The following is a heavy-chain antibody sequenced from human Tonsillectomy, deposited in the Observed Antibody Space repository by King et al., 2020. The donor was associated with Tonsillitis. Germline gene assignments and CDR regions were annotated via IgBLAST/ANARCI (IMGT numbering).Heavy chain of an antibody. V-gene: IGHV1-2*02. CDR1: N. CDR2: INPESGGT. CDR3: SRVHYSSSLYGDYFDY. D-gene: IGHD6-13*01. J-gene: IGHJ4*02. Sequence: NIYWVRQAPGQGLEWMGRINPESGGTNYARKFQGRVTMTRYTSISTAYMELTSLRSDDTAMYSCSRVHYSSSLYGDYFDYWGQGALVTVSS.